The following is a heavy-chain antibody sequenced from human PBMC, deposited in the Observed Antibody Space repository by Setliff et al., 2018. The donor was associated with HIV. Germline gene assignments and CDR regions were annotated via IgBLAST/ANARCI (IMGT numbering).Heavy chain of an antibody. CDR1: GYTFTSYA. CDR2: INAGNGNT. Sequence: VSVKVSCKASGYTFTSYAMHWVRQAPGQRLEWMGWINAGNGNTKYSQKFQGRVTITRDTSASTAYMELSSLRSEDTAVYYCAREIRNYDFWSGYWEDHYFDSWGQGTLVTVSS. J-gene: IGHJ4*02. D-gene: IGHD3-3*01. CDR3: AREIRNYDFWSGYWEDHYFDS. V-gene: IGHV1-3*01.